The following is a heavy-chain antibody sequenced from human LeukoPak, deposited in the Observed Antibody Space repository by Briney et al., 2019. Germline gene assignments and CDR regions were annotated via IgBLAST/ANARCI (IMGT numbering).Heavy chain of an antibody. D-gene: IGHD4-17*01. V-gene: IGHV4-30-2*01. CDR1: GGSISSGGYS. CDR3: ARGPCGDYGPVDAFDI. CDR2: IYHSGST. J-gene: IGHJ3*02. Sequence: SQTLSLTCAVSGGSISSGGYSWSWIRQPPGQGLEWIGYIYHSGSTYYNPSLKSRVTISVDRSKNQFSLKLSSVTAADTAVYYCARGPCGDYGPVDAFDIWGQGTMVTVSS.